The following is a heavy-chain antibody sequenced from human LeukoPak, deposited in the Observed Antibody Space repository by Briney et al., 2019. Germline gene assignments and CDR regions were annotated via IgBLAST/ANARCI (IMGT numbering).Heavy chain of an antibody. CDR3: ARDGGGWYGDYYYGMDV. V-gene: IGHV1-18*01. CDR2: ISAYNGNT. J-gene: IGHJ6*02. Sequence: GASVKVSCKASGYTFTSYGISWVRQAPGQGLEWMGWISAYNGNTNYAQKLQGRVTMTRDTSISTAYMELSRLRSDDTAVYYCARDGGGWYGDYYYGMDVWGQGTTVTVSS. D-gene: IGHD6-19*01. CDR1: GYTFTSYG.